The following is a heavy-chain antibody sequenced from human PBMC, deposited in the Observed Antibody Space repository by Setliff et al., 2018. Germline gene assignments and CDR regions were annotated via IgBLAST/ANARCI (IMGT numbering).Heavy chain of an antibody. J-gene: IGHJ4*02. CDR1: GFSLSIFW. CDR2: IKQDGSDK. D-gene: IGHD3-16*01. V-gene: IGHV3-7*01. CDR3: ARDRGGGLYDY. Sequence: GESLKISCAASGFSLSIFWMSWVRQAPGKGLEWVASIKQDGSDKYYVDSVKGRFTISRDNAKNSLFLQMNSLRAEDTAMYFCARDRGGGLYDYWGQGTLVTV.